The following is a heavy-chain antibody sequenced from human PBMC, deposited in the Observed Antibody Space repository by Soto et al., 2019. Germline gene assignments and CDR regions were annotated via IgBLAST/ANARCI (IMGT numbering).Heavy chain of an antibody. V-gene: IGHV3-21*01. J-gene: IGHJ4*02. CDR1: GFTFTSCS. CDR2: ISSTTNYI. CDR3: ARESEDLTSNFDY. Sequence: PGGSLRLSFAASGFTFTSCSLNWIRQAPGKGLEWVSSISSTTNYIYYADSMKGRFTVSRDNAKNSVYLEMNSLSAEDTAVYYCARESEDLTSNFDYWGQGT.